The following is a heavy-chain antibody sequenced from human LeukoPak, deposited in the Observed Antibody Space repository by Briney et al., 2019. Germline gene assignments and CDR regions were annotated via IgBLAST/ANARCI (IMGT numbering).Heavy chain of an antibody. J-gene: IGHJ3*02. D-gene: IGHD3-9*01. CDR2: IYYSGST. CDR1: GGSISSSSYY. CDR3: ASSRGRYFDWFDAFDI. V-gene: IGHV4-31*03. Sequence: SETLSLNCTVSGGSISSSSYYWGWIRQPPGKGLEWIGYIYYSGSTYYNPSLKSRVTISVDTSKNQFSLKLSSVTAADTAVYYCASSRGRYFDWFDAFDIWGQGTMVTVSS.